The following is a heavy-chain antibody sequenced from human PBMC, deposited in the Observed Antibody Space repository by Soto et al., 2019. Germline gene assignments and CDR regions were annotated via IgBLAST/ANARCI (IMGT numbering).Heavy chain of an antibody. CDR3: AIGGSPSDY. V-gene: IGHV1-18*01. CDR1: GYTFTNYG. J-gene: IGHJ4*02. CDR2: ISAYNGNT. D-gene: IGHD3-16*01. Sequence: QVQLVQSGAEVKKPGASVKVSCKASGYTFTNYGISWVRQARGQGLEWMGWISAYNGNTNYAQNFQGRVTMATDTSTSTAYMNLRSLRSEATAVYYSAIGGSPSDYWGEATQDTFSS.